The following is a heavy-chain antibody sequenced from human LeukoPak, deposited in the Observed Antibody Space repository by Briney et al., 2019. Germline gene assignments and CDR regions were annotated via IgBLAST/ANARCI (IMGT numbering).Heavy chain of an antibody. V-gene: IGHV3-23*01. D-gene: IGHD7-27*01. J-gene: IGHJ4*02. CDR1: GFTFSNFA. Sequence: GGSLRLSRAASGFTFSNFAIRWVRQVPGKGLEWVSSIDGSGDKTHYPDSVRGRFTVSRGNSKNTLYLQMNSLRVEDTATYFCAKVQFNWGPIDYWGQGTPVIVSS. CDR3: AKVQFNWGPIDY. CDR2: IDGSGDKT.